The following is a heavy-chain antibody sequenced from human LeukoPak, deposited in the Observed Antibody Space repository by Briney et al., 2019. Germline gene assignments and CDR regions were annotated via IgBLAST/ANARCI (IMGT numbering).Heavy chain of an antibody. D-gene: IGHD2/OR15-2a*01. CDR1: GGSISSGGYC. J-gene: IGHJ3*02. CDR2: IYYSGNT. CDR3: ARDPQNWDAFDI. Sequence: PSETLSLTCTVSGGSISSGGYCWSWIRQHPGKGLEWIGYIYYSGNTNYNPSLKSRVTISVDTSKNQFSLKLSSVTAADTAVYYCARDPQNWDAFDIWGQGTMVTVSS. V-gene: IGHV4-31*03.